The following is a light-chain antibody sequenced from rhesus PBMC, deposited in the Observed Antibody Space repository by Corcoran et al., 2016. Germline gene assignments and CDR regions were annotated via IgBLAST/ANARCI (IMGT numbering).Light chain of an antibody. Sequence: DIQMTQSPSSLSASVGDSVTITCRANQDISNNLAWYQQKPGKVPNLLIYYASTLQTGVPSRFSGSGSVTDFTLTISSLQPEDFATDYCQQGYGAPFTFGPGTKLDIK. J-gene: IGKJ3*01. CDR2: YAS. CDR1: QDISNN. CDR3: QQGYGAPFT. V-gene: IGKV1S15*01.